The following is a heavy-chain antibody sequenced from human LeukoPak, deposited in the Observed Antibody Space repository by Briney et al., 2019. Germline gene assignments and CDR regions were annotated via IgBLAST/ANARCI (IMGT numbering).Heavy chain of an antibody. CDR1: GFTFSSYS. J-gene: IGHJ4*02. Sequence: GGSLRLSCAASGFTFSSYSMNRVRQAPGEGLEWVSSISSSSSYIYYADSVKGRFTISRDNAKNSLYLQMNSLRAEDTAVYYCARYSSGRYYFDYWGQGTLVTVSS. V-gene: IGHV3-21*01. CDR3: ARYSSGRYYFDY. CDR2: ISSSSSYI. D-gene: IGHD6-19*01.